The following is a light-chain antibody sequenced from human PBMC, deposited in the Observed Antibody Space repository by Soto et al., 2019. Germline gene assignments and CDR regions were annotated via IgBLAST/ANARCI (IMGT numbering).Light chain of an antibody. V-gene: IGLV2-8*01. CDR1: SSDVGAYNY. CDR2: EVS. J-gene: IGLJ3*02. CDR3: TSYAGSDIGV. Sequence: QSALTQPSSASGSPGQSVTISCTGTSSDVGAYNYVSWYQQYPGKAPKLMIYEVSKRPSGVPDRFSGSKSGKTASLTVSGLQPEDEADYYCTSYAGSDIGVFGGGTKLTVL.